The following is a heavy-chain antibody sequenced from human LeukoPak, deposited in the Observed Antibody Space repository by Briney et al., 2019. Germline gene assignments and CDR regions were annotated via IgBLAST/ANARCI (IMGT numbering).Heavy chain of an antibody. V-gene: IGHV3-23*01. Sequence: GGSLRLSCAVSGITLSNYGMSWVRQAPATGQELVAGVSVSGGRTNYATSVKGRFTISRDNPKNTMYLQMNSLRVEDTAIYYCVKTRATVIRGPLGPFDYWGQGALVTVSS. J-gene: IGHJ4*02. CDR3: VKTRATVIRGPLGPFDY. CDR1: GITLSNYG. D-gene: IGHD3-10*01. CDR2: VSVSGGRT.